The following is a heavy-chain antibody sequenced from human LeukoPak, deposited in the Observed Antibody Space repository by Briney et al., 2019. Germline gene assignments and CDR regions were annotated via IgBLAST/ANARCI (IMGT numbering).Heavy chain of an antibody. CDR3: AIMHGYYDGSGYWVQ. CDR2: ITPNADRT. CDR1: GFTFGSYG. Sequence: GGSLRLSCAASGFTFGSYGMSWVRQAPGKGLEWVSFITPNADRTSYADSVEGRFTISKDNPRNTLYMQMNSLRDEDTALYYCAIMHGYYDGSGYWVQWGQGTLVTVSS. V-gene: IGHV3-23*01. J-gene: IGHJ1*01. D-gene: IGHD3-22*01.